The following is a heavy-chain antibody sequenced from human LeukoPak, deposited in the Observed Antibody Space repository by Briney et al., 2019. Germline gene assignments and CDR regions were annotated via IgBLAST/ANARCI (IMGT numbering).Heavy chain of an antibody. J-gene: IGHJ2*01. Sequence: SETLSLTCTVSGGSISSYYWSWIRQPAGKGLEWIGRIYTSGSTNYNPSLKSRVTMSVDTSKNQFSLKLSSVTAADTAVYYCAIISAVAPPDWYFDLWGRGTLVTVSS. CDR1: GGSISSYY. CDR2: IYTSGST. CDR3: AIISAVAPPDWYFDL. V-gene: IGHV4-4*07. D-gene: IGHD6-19*01.